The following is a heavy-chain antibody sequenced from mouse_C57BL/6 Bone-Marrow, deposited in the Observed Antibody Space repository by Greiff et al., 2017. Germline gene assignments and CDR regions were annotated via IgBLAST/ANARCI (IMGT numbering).Heavy chain of an antibody. CDR1: GYTFTSYW. J-gene: IGHJ4*01. Sequence: QVQLQQPGAELVKPGASVKLSCKASGYTFTSYWMHWVKQRPGQGLEWIGMIHPNSGSTNYNEKFKSKATLTVDKSSSTAYMQLSSLTSEDSAVCYCVDDYDGYAMDYWGQGTSVTVSS. CDR2: IHPNSGST. D-gene: IGHD2-4*01. V-gene: IGHV1-64*01. CDR3: VDDYDGYAMDY.